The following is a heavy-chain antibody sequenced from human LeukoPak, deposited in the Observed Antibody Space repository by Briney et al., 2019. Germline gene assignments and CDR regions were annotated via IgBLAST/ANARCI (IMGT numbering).Heavy chain of an antibody. V-gene: IGHV3-53*01. D-gene: IGHD3-10*01. CDR3: AKGMVRGVIPDY. J-gene: IGHJ4*02. Sequence: PGGSLRLSCAASGLTVNSNYMNWVRQAPGKGLQWVSVIYSGGTTYYADSVKGRFTISRDNSKNTLYLQMSSLRAEDTAVYYCAKGMVRGVIPDYWGQGTLVTVSS. CDR1: GLTVNSNY. CDR2: IYSGGTT.